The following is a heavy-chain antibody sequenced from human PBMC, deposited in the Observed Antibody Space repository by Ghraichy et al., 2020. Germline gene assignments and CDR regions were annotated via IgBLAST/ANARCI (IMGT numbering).Heavy chain of an antibody. V-gene: IGHV3-43D*04. CDR3: AKDMAHDDYYYYGMDV. CDR1: GFTFDDYA. Sequence: GGSLRLSCAASGFTFDDYAMHWVRQAPGKGLEWVSLISWDGGSTYYADSVKGRFTISRDNSKNSLYLQMNSLRAEDTALYYCAKDMAHDDYYYYGMDVWGQGTTVTVSS. D-gene: IGHD3-16*01. CDR2: ISWDGGST. J-gene: IGHJ6*02.